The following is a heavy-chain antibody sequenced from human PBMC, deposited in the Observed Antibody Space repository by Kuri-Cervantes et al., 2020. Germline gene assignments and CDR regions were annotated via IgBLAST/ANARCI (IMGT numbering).Heavy chain of an antibody. CDR1: GFTFSSYS. D-gene: IGHD3-10*01. Sequence: GGSLRLSCAASGFTFSSYSMNWVRQAPGKGLEWVSYISSSSSTIYYADSVKGRFTISRDNSKNTLYLQMNSLRAEDTAVYYCARDSYGSGSYPRDWGQGTLVTVSS. CDR2: ISSSSSTI. V-gene: IGHV3-48*01. CDR3: ARDSYGSGSYPRD. J-gene: IGHJ4*02.